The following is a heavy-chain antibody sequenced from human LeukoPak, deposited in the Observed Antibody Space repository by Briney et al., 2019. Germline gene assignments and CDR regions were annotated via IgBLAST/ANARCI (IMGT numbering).Heavy chain of an antibody. CDR1: GGSIGSYY. J-gene: IGHJ5*02. Sequence: SETLSLTCTVSGGSIGSYYWSWIRQPPGKGLEWIGYIYYSGSTNYNPSLKSRVTISVDTSKNQFSLKLSSVTAADTAVYYCARRISIAARPADWFDPWGQGTLVTVSS. V-gene: IGHV4-59*01. CDR2: IYYSGST. D-gene: IGHD6-6*01. CDR3: ARRISIAARPADWFDP.